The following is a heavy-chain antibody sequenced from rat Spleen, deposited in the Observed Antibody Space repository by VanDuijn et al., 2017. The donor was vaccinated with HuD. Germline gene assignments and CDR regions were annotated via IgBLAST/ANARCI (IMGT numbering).Heavy chain of an antibody. CDR3: ARHNYGGYWFAY. CDR2: ITYSGTT. CDR1: GYSSTDSH. D-gene: IGHD1-11*01. V-gene: IGHV3-1*01. Sequence: EVQVQESGPGLVKPSQSLSLTCSVTGYSSTDSHWGWIRQFPGNEMEWVGHITYSGTTAYSPTVKSRISITRDTSKHQFFLQLTSVTTEDTATYYCARHNYGGYWFAYWGQGTLVTVSS. J-gene: IGHJ3*01.